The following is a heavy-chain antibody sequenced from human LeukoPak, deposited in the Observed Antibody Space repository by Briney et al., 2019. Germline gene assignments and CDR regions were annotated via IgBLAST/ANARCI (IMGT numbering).Heavy chain of an antibody. CDR2: IYYGGST. D-gene: IGHD6-19*01. CDR3: ARLPYSSGWYPDANYYYYGMDV. CDR1: GGSISSYY. V-gene: IGHV4-59*08. Sequence: SETLSLTCTVSGGSISSYYWSWIRQPPGKGLEWIGYIYYGGSTNYNPSLKSRVTISVDTSKNQFSLKLSSVTAADTAVYYCARLPYSSGWYPDANYYYYGMDVWGQGTTVTVSS. J-gene: IGHJ6*02.